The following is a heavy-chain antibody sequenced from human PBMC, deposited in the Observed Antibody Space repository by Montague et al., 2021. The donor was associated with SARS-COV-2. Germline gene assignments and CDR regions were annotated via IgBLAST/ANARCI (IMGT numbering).Heavy chain of an antibody. CDR2: VHYTGST. V-gene: IGHV4-59*01. J-gene: IGHJ4*02. CDR1: GGSISSYY. D-gene: IGHD1-1*01. Sequence: SETLSLTCEVSGGSISSYYWSWIRKSPGKGLEWIGYVHYTGSTKYNPSLKTRVTLSLATPKNNFSLHLSSVTAADTAIYFCARAQNTCFIANCVNYFDVWGLGALVTVSS. CDR3: ARAQNTCFIANCVNYFDV.